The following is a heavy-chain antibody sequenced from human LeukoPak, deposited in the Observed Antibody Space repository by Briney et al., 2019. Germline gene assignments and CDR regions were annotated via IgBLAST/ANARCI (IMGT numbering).Heavy chain of an antibody. CDR2: ISGSGGST. V-gene: IGHV3-23*01. J-gene: IGHJ5*02. CDR1: GFTFSSYA. CDR3: ARDSSIAVAGTVGNWFDP. D-gene: IGHD6-19*01. Sequence: GGSLRLSCAASGFTFSSYAMSWVRQAPGKGLEWVSAISGSGGSTYYADSVKGRFTISRDNSKNTLYLQMNSLRAEDTAVYYCARDSSIAVAGTVGNWFDPWGQGTLVTVSS.